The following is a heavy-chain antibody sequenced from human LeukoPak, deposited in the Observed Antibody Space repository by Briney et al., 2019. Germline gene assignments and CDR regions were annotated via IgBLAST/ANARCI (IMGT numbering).Heavy chain of an antibody. Sequence: SETLSLTCAVYGGSFSGYYWSWIRQPPGKGREWIGEINHSGSTNYNPSFKSRVTISVDPPKNQSSVKLSYVTAADKAVYYCARGLAGHSYNDYGSGSYPYYFDDWLQGTLVSVSS. D-gene: IGHD3-10*01. CDR3: ARGLAGHSYNDYGSGSYPYYFDD. CDR1: GGSFSGYY. V-gene: IGHV4-34*01. J-gene: IGHJ4*02. CDR2: INHSGST.